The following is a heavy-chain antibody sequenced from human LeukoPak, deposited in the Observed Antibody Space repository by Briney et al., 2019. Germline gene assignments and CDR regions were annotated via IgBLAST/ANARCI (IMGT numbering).Heavy chain of an antibody. CDR3: ARFMVRGVHDAFDI. CDR2: ISSSSSYI. V-gene: IGHV3-21*01. J-gene: IGHJ3*02. Sequence: GGSLRLSCAASGFTFSSYSMNWVRQAPGKGLEWVSSISSSSSYIYYADSVKGRFTISRDNAKNSLYLQMNSLRAEDTAVYYCARFMVRGVHDAFDIWGQGTMVTVSS. D-gene: IGHD3-10*01. CDR1: GFTFSSYS.